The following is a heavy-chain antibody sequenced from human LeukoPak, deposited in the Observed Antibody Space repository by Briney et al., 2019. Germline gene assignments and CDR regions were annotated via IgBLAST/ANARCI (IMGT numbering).Heavy chain of an antibody. D-gene: IGHD3-22*01. J-gene: IGHJ4*02. CDR2: ISWDGGST. V-gene: IGHV3-43*01. Sequence: GGSLRLSCAASGFAFDDYTMHWVRQAPGKGLEWVSLISWDGGSTYYADSVKGRFTISRDNSKNSLYLQMNSLRTEDTALYYCAKDALSYDSSGYYTLWFDYWGQGTLVTVSS. CDR3: AKDALSYDSSGYYTLWFDY. CDR1: GFAFDDYT.